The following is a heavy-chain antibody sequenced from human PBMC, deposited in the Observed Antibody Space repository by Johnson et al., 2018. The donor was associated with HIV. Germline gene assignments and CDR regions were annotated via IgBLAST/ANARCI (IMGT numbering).Heavy chain of an antibody. CDR1: GFTFSSYA. J-gene: IGHJ3*02. CDR3: ARGRKDIAAVDGLDTDGFDM. Sequence: VQLLESGGGLVQPGGSLRLSCAASGFTFSSYAMHWVRQAPGKGLEYVSAISSNGGSTYYANSVKGRFTLSRNNSKNTLYLQMGSRRREDTAVYYCARGRKDIAAVDGLDTDGFDMWGQGTMVTVSS. D-gene: IGHD6-13*01. V-gene: IGHV3-64*01. CDR2: ISSNGGST.